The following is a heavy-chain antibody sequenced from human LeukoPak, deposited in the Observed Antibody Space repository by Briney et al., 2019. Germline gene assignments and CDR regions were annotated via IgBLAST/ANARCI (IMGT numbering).Heavy chain of an antibody. J-gene: IGHJ3*02. D-gene: IGHD5-24*01. CDR2: ISSSSSYI. CDR3: AGEMATIGAFDI. Sequence: PGGSLRLSCAASGFTFSSYSMNWVRQAPGKGLEWVSSISSSSSYIYYADSVKGRFAISRDNAKNSLYLQMNSLRAEDTAVYYCAGEMATIGAFDIWGQGTMVTVSS. CDR1: GFTFSSYS. V-gene: IGHV3-21*01.